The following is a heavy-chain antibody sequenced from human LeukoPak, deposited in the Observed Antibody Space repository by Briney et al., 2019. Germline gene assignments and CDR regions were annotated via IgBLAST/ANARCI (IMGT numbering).Heavy chain of an antibody. CDR2: IWYDGSNK. CDR3: AKGSYMGENWFDP. Sequence: GRSLRLSCAASGFTFSSYGMHWVRQAPGKGLEWVAVIWYDGSNKYYADSVKGRFTISRDNSKNTLYLQMNSLRAEDTAVYYCAKGSYMGENWFDPWGQGTLVTVSS. D-gene: IGHD3-16*01. CDR1: GFTFSSYG. V-gene: IGHV3-33*06. J-gene: IGHJ5*02.